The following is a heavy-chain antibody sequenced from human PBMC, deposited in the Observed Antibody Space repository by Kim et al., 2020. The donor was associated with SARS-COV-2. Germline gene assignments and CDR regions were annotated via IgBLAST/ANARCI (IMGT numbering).Heavy chain of an antibody. D-gene: IGHD3-16*01. J-gene: IGHJ4*02. CDR3: AGYPLRGTIMITFGGSISGALDY. CDR1: GFTFSSYA. Sequence: GGSLRLSCAASGFTFSSYAMSWVRQAPGKGLEWVSAISGSGGSTYYADSVKGRFTISRDNSKNTLYLQMNSLRAEDTAVYYCAGYPLRGTIMITFGGSISGALDYWGQGTLVTVSS. V-gene: IGHV3-23*01. CDR2: ISGSGGST.